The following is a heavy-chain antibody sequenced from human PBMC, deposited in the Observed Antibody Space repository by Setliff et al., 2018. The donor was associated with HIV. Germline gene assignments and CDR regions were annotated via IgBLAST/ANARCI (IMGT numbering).Heavy chain of an antibody. D-gene: IGHD7-27*01. CDR1: GFSFSEYE. CDR2: ISSSASAL. V-gene: IGHV3-48*03. J-gene: IGHJ3*02. CDR3: ARHWGNSFDI. Sequence: PGGSLRLSCVASGFSFSEYEMIWVRQAPGKGLESISYISSSASALYHADSVKGRFTISRDNANNSLSLLMASLRAEDTGLYFCARHWGNSFDIWGQGTLVTVSS.